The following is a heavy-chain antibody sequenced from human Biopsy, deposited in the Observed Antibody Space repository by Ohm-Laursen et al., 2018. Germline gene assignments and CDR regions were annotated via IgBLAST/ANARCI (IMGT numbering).Heavy chain of an antibody. Sequence: SLRLSCSASGFTFSIYAIHWVRQAPGQGLEHVSSINSSGGTTYYVNSVKGRFTISRDNSKNTVSLQMSSLRSEDMAVYYCAQGNSENSCYFAMDVWGQGTTVTVSS. CDR3: AQGNSENSCYFAMDV. J-gene: IGHJ6*02. CDR1: GFTFSIYA. D-gene: IGHD5-12*01. CDR2: INSSGGTT. V-gene: IGHV3-64*01.